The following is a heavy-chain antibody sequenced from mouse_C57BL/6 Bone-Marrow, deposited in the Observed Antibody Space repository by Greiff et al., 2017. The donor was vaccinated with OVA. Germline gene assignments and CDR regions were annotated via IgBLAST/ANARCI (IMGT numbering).Heavy chain of an antibody. CDR1: GFNIKDYY. V-gene: IGHV14-4*01. J-gene: IGHJ3*01. Sequence: VQLKQSGAELVRPGASVKLSCTASGFNIKDYYMHWVKQRPEQGLEWIGWIDPENGDTEYASKFQGKATITADTSSNTAYLQLSSLTSEDTAVYYCTTGNYEYAYWGKRTLVTVSA. CDR3: TTGNYEYAY. D-gene: IGHD2-1*01. CDR2: IDPENGDT.